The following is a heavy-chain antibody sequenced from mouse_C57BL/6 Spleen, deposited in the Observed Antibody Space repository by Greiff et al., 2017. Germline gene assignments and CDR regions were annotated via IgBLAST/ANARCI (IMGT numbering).Heavy chain of an antibody. CDR1: GFTFSDYG. CDR2: ISSGSSTI. V-gene: IGHV5-17*01. CDR3: GGYYYGSSYYFDY. D-gene: IGHD1-1*01. Sequence: EVMLVESGGGLVKPGGSLKLSCAASGFTFSDYGMHWVRQAPEKGLEWVAYISSGSSTIYYADTVKGRFTISRDNAKNTLFLQMTSLRSEDTAMYYCGGYYYGSSYYFDYWGQGTTLTVSS. J-gene: IGHJ2*01.